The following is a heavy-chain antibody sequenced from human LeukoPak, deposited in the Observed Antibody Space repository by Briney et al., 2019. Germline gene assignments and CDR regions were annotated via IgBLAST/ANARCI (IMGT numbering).Heavy chain of an antibody. CDR2: INQDGSEN. CDR3: VRAGGSSWSDF. D-gene: IGHD6-13*01. V-gene: IGHV3-7*01. CDR1: GFTFSSYW. Sequence: PGGSLRLSCAASGFTFSSYWMSWVRQSPGKGLEWVANINQDGSENHYVDSVKGRFTISRDNAKNSVFVQMNGLRVEDAAVHYCVRAGGSSWSDFWGQGTLVTVSS. J-gene: IGHJ4*02.